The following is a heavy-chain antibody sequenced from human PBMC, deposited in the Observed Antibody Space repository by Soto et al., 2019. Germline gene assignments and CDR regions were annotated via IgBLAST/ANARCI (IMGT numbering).Heavy chain of an antibody. V-gene: IGHV3-30*18. D-gene: IGHD6-19*01. Sequence: QVQLVESGGGVVQPGRSLRLSCAASGFSFSDYGMHWVRQAPGKGLDWVGVISYDGSERHFADSVKGRFTISRDNSKNTLYLQMNSLRPEDTAVYYWAKEGARSGWTDGDCWGQGTLVTVSS. CDR1: GFSFSDYG. CDR3: AKEGARSGWTDGDC. CDR2: ISYDGSER. J-gene: IGHJ4*02.